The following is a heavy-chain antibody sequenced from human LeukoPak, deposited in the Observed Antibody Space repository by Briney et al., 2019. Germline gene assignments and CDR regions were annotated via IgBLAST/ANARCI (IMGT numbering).Heavy chain of an antibody. V-gene: IGHV3-48*02. Sequence: GSLRLSCAASGFTFNDYAMHWVRQAPGKGLEWVSYITSSSSTIYYADSVEGRFTISRDNAKNSLYLQMNSLRDEDTAVYYCARKGSGYWYFDLWGRGTLVTVSS. J-gene: IGHJ2*01. CDR1: GFTFNDYA. D-gene: IGHD3-22*01. CDR3: ARKGSGYWYFDL. CDR2: ITSSSSTI.